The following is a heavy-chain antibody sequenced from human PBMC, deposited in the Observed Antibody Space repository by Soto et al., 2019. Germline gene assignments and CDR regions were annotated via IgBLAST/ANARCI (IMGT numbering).Heavy chain of an antibody. D-gene: IGHD5-18*01. CDR2: IIPILGIA. V-gene: IGHV1-69*02. CDR3: ARLLNSYGPDY. Sequence: GASVKVSCKASGGTFSSYTISWVRQAPGQGLEWMGRIIPILGIANYAQKFQGRVTITADKSTSTAYMELSSLRSEDTAVYYCARLLNSYGPDYWGQGTXVTVSS. J-gene: IGHJ4*02. CDR1: GGTFSSYT.